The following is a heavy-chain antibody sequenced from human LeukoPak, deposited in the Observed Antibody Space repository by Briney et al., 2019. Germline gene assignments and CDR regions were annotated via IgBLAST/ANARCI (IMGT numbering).Heavy chain of an antibody. D-gene: IGHD5-18*01. CDR3: ARGAGYSYGTEFDY. Sequence: SETLSLTCTVSGGAISSGGYYWSWIRQHPGKGLQWIGYIYYSGSPYYNPSLKSRVTISVDKSKNQFSLKLSSVTAADTAVYYCARGAGYSYGTEFDYWGQGTLVTVSS. CDR2: IYYSGSP. J-gene: IGHJ4*02. V-gene: IGHV4-31*03. CDR1: GGAISSGGYY.